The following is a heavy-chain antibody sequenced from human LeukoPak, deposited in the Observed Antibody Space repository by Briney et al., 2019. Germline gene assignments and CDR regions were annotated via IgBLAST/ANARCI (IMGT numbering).Heavy chain of an antibody. Sequence: GASVKVSCKTSGYIFTAYYMHWVRQAPGQGLEWMGRINPKSGDTNYAQKFQGRVTMTRDTSISTAYMELSSLRSDDTAVFYCARRIAAAGHFDYWGQGTLVTVSS. CDR1: GYIFTAYY. CDR2: INPKSGDT. D-gene: IGHD6-13*01. V-gene: IGHV1-2*06. J-gene: IGHJ4*02. CDR3: ARRIAAAGHFDY.